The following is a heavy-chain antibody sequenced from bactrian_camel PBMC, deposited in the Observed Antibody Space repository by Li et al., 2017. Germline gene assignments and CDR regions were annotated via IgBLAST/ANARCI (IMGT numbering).Heavy chain of an antibody. Sequence: HVQLVESGGGSVQPGGSLRLSCSASGFTFSSYYMSWVRQPPGKGLEWASSIVSDGRNTYYADSVKGRFTISRDNAKNTVYLQMNSLKSEDTALYYCASDYGLGVFCYWGQGTQVTVS. J-gene: IGHJ6*01. CDR1: GFTFSSYY. D-gene: IGHD3*01. CDR3: ASDYGLGVFCY. V-gene: IGHV3-2*01. CDR2: IVSDGRNT.